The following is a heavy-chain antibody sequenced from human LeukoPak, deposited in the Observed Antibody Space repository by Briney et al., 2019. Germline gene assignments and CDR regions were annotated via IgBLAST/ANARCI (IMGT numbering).Heavy chain of an antibody. CDR1: GYTFTNYA. Sequence: ASVKVSCKASGYTFTNYAMHWVCQAPGQRLEWMGWINAGNGNTKYSQKFQGRVTITRDTSASTAYMELSSLRSEDTAVYYCARGLTPLSNWFDPWGQGTLVTVSS. CDR3: ARGLTPLSNWFDP. V-gene: IGHV1-3*01. CDR2: INAGNGNT. J-gene: IGHJ5*02.